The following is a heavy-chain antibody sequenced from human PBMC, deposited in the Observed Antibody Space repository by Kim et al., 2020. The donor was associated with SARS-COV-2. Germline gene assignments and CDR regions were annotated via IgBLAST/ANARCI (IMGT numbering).Heavy chain of an antibody. CDR1: GFTFSSYS. D-gene: IGHD3-3*01. J-gene: IGHJ6*03. CDR3: ARRVTIFGVVTVDAGYYYMDV. CDR2: ISSSSSTI. V-gene: IGHV3-48*02. Sequence: GGSLRLSCAASGFTFSSYSMNWVRQAPGKGLEWVSYISSSSSTIYYADSVKGRFTISRDNAKNSLYLQMNSLRDEDTAVYYCARRVTIFGVVTVDAGYYYMDVWGKGTTVTVSS.